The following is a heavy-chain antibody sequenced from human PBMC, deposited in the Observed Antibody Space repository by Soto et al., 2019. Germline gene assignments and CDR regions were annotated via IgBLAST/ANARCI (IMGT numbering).Heavy chain of an antibody. CDR3: ARGTTFYYGTGFDP. CDR2: ISYDGSNI. J-gene: IGHJ5*02. CDR1: GFTFSSYT. V-gene: IGHV3-30-3*01. Sequence: QVQLVESGGGVVQPGRSLRLSCAASGFTFSSYTMHWVRQAPGRGLDWVALISYDGSNIYYADSVKGRFTISRDNSKNTLYLEINSLRAEDTALFYCARGTTFYYGTGFDPWGQGTLVTVSS. D-gene: IGHD3-22*01.